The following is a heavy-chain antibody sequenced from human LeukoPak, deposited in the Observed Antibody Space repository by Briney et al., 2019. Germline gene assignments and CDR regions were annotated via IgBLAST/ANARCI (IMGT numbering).Heavy chain of an antibody. CDR2: IHYSGST. J-gene: IGHJ4*02. CDR1: DGSISSYY. V-gene: IGHV4-59*01. Sequence: SETLSLTCTVSDGSISSYYWSWVRQPPGRGLEWTGSIHYSGSTSYNPSLKSRVTISVDTSKNQFSLKLNSVTAADTAVYYCARRVHSSSWSYYFDYWGQGTLVTVSS. D-gene: IGHD6-13*01. CDR3: ARRVHSSSWSYYFDY.